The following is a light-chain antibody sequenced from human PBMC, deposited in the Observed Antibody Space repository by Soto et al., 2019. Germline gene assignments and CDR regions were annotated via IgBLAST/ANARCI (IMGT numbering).Light chain of an antibody. CDR3: MQALQTPLYT. CDR2: LGS. Sequence: DIAMTQSPLSLPVTPGEPASISCRSSQSLLHGNGYNYLDWYLQKPGQSPQLLIYLGSNRASGVPDRFSGSGSGTDFTLKISRVEAEDVGIYYCMQALQTPLYTFGQGTKLEIK. J-gene: IGKJ2*01. CDR1: QSLLHGNGYNY. V-gene: IGKV2-28*01.